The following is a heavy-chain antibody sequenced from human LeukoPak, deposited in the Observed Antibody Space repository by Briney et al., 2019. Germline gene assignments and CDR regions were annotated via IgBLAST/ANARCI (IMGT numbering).Heavy chain of an antibody. D-gene: IGHD2-15*01. J-gene: IGHJ5*02. CDR1: GYTFTGYY. CDR2: INPNSGGT. CDR3: ARDRVVVVAATSYWFDP. V-gene: IGHV1-2*02. Sequence: ASVKVSCKASGYTFTGYYMHWVRQAPGQGLEWMGWINPNSGGTNYAQKFQGRVTMTRDTSISPAYMELSRLRSDDTAVYYCARDRVVVVAATSYWFDPWGQGTLVTVSS.